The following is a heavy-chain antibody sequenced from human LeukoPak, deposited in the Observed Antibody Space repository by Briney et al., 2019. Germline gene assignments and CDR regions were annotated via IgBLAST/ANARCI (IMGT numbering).Heavy chain of an antibody. J-gene: IGHJ4*02. D-gene: IGHD6-13*01. CDR2: ISYDGSNK. Sequence: PGRSLRLSCAASGFTFSSYGMHWVRQAPGKGLEWVAVISYDGSNKYYADSVKGRFTISRDNSKNTLYLRMNSLRAEDTAVYYCAKGTSSAWYGDDYWGQGTLVTVSS. V-gene: IGHV3-30*18. CDR1: GFTFSSYG. CDR3: AKGTSSAWYGDDY.